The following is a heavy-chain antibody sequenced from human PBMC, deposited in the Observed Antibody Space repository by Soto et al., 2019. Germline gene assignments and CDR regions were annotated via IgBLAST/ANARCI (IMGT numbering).Heavy chain of an antibody. CDR2: IFSNDEK. D-gene: IGHD3-16*01. V-gene: IGHV2-26*01. Sequence: QVTLKESGPVLVNPTETLTLTCTVSGFSLSNARMGVSWIRQPPGKALEWLAHIFSNDEKSYSTSLKSRLTISKDTSKSQVVLTMTNMDPVDTATYYCARIHVGFSGDYVDYWGQGTLVTVSS. J-gene: IGHJ4*02. CDR1: GFSLSNARMG. CDR3: ARIHVGFSGDYVDY.